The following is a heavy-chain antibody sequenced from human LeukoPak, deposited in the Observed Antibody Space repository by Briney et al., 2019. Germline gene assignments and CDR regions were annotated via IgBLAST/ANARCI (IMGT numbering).Heavy chain of an antibody. CDR2: INTDGRIT. V-gene: IGHV3-64*02. CDR1: GFTVSSKY. J-gene: IGHJ4*02. D-gene: IGHD1-26*01. CDR3: TRDGGSFCDFDY. Sequence: GGSLRLSCVASGFTVSSKYMSWVRQAPGKGLEYVSVINTDGRITYYADSVKGRFTISRDNSKNTVYLQMGSLRGEDMAVYYCTRDGGSFCDFDYWGQGALVTVSS.